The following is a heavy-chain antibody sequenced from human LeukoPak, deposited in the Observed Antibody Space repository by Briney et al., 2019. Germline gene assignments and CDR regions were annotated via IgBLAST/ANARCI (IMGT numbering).Heavy chain of an antibody. Sequence: PSETLSLTCTVSGGSISSSSYYWGWIRQPPGKGLEWIGSIYYSGSTYYNPSLKSRVTISVDTSKNQFSLKLSSVTAADTAVYYCARLTRVLRLLEWLPRDYYYYGMDVWGQGTTVTVSS. CDR2: IYYSGST. CDR3: ARLTRVLRLLEWLPRDYYYYGMDV. V-gene: IGHV4-39*01. D-gene: IGHD3-3*01. CDR1: GGSISSSSYY. J-gene: IGHJ6*02.